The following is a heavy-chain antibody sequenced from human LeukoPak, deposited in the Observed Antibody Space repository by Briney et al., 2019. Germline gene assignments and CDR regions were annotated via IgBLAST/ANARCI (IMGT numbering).Heavy chain of an antibody. V-gene: IGHV3-9*01. Sequence: PGRSLRLSCAASGFTFDDYAMHWVRQAPGKGLEWVSGISWNSGSIGYADSVKGRFTISRDNAKNSLYLQMNNLRAEDTALYYCAKDIEAAGTRLGWFDPWGQGTLVTVSS. CDR3: AKDIEAAGTRLGWFDP. CDR2: ISWNSGSI. D-gene: IGHD6-13*01. CDR1: GFTFDDYA. J-gene: IGHJ5*02.